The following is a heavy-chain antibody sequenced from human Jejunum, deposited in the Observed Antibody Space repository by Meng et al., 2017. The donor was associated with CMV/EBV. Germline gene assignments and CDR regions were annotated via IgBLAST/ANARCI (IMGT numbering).Heavy chain of an antibody. V-gene: IGHV4-39*06. D-gene: IGHD6-13*01. Sequence: RRRLQWSGQGLGKPSEPRSRTWTASGGSFSGSSYDWDWIRQPPGKGLECLATVYSTGSTYYDPSLKSRVTISADTSKNQFSLRLSSVTAADTAVYYCARVWQPNYYFDYWGQGTLVTVSS. CDR2: VYSTGST. CDR1: GGSFSGSSYD. J-gene: IGHJ4*02. CDR3: ARVWQPNYYFDY.